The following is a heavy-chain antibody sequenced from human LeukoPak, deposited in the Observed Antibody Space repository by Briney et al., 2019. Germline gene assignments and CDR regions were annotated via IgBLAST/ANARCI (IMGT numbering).Heavy chain of an antibody. Sequence: GGSLGLSCAASGFTFRSYWMHWVRQAPGKGLVWVSRINSDGSSTTYADSVKGRFTISRDNAKNTLYLQVNSLRAEDTAVYYCARQSYYYDSNGYYHDYWGQGTLVTVSS. J-gene: IGHJ4*02. CDR2: INSDGSST. CDR3: ARQSYYYDSNGYYHDY. V-gene: IGHV3-74*01. CDR1: GFTFRSYW. D-gene: IGHD3-22*01.